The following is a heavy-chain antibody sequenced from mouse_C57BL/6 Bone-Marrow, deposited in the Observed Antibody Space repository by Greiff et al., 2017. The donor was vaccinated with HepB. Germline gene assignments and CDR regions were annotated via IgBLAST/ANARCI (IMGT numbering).Heavy chain of an antibody. V-gene: IGHV1-4*01. Sequence: HVQLKESGAELARPGASVKMSCKASGYTFTSYTMHWVKQRPGQGLEWIGYINPSSGYTKYNQKFKDKATLTADQSSSTAYMQLSSLTSEDSAVYYCAFYDYDYFDYWGQGTTLTVSS. D-gene: IGHD2-4*01. CDR2: INPSSGYT. CDR3: AFYDYDYFDY. J-gene: IGHJ2*01. CDR1: GYTFTSYT.